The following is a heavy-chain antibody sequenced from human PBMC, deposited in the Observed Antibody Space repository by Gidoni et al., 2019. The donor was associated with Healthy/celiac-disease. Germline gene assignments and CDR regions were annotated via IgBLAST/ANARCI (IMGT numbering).Heavy chain of an antibody. CDR1: GGSLSSSSYY. CDR2: IYYSGST. V-gene: IGHV4-39*01. Sequence: QLQLQESGPGLVKPSATLSLTCTVSGGSLSSSSYYWGWIRQPPGKGLEWIGSIYYSGSTYYNPSLKSRVTKSVDTSKNQFSLKLSSVTAADTAVYYCAYGPHWYFDLWGRGTLGT. J-gene: IGHJ2*01. D-gene: IGHD3-10*01. CDR3: AYGPHWYFDL.